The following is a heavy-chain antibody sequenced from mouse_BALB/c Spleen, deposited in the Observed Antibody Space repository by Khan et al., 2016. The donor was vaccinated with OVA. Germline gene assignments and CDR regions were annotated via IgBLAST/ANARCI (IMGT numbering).Heavy chain of an antibody. CDR3: ERDYWFAY. V-gene: IGHV5-6-5*01. J-gene: IGHJ3*01. CDR1: GFTFSNYA. CDR2: ISSGDST. Sequence: EVQLVESGGGLVKPGGSLKLSCAASGFTFSNYAMSWVLQSPEKRLEWVASISSGDSTYYPDSVKGRFTISRDNARNILYPQMSSVRSEDTDIYYGERDYWFAYWGQGTLVTVSA.